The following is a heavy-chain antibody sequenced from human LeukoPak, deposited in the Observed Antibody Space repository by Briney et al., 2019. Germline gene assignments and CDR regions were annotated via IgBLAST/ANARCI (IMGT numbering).Heavy chain of an antibody. J-gene: IGHJ6*03. D-gene: IGHD6-19*01. CDR2: MNPNSGNT. V-gene: IGHV1-8*03. CDR3: ARRAVGNSYYYYMDV. CDR1: GYTFTSYG. Sequence: ASVKVSCKASGYTFTSYGISWVRQAPGQGLEWMGWMNPNSGNTDYAQKFQGRVTITRNTSISTAYMELSSLRSEDTAVYYCARRAVGNSYYYYMDVWGKGTTVTVSS.